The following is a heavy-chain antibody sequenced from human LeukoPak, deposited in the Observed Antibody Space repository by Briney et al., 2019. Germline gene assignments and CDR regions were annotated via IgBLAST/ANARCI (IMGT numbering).Heavy chain of an antibody. CDR2: INTVASYI. Sequence: PGGSLRLSCAASGLTFSSFSFNWVRQGPGKGLEWVSSINTVASYIYYADSVKGRLTISRDNAKNSLYLQMNSLRAEDTGVYYCVRLRRNSDKSGFYYYYDYWGQGTLVTVSS. D-gene: IGHD3-22*01. J-gene: IGHJ4*02. CDR3: VRLRRNSDKSGFYYYYDY. CDR1: GLTFSSFS. V-gene: IGHV3-21*06.